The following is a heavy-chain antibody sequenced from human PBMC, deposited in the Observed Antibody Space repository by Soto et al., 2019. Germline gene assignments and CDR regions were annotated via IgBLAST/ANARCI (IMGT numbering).Heavy chain of an antibody. V-gene: IGHV4-59*01. CDR3: GRAGSVQVSSAMDV. J-gene: IGHJ6*02. Sequence: SETLSLTCTVSGGSIGGDSWSWIRQSPGKGLDFIGYIYHSGSTNYNPSLKSRVTISMDTSKNQFSLRLSSVTAADTAVYYCGRAGSVQVSSAMDVWGQGTTVTVSS. D-gene: IGHD1-1*01. CDR1: GGSIGGDS. CDR2: IYHSGST.